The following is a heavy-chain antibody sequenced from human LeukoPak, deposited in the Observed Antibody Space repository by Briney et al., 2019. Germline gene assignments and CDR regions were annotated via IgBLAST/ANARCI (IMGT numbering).Heavy chain of an antibody. CDR2: IYSGGST. D-gene: IGHD3-3*01. CDR3: AREPYTIFGVATSYYYGMDV. V-gene: IGHV3-66*01. CDR1: GFTVSSNY. J-gene: IGHJ6*02. Sequence: GGSLRLSCAASGFTVSSNYMSWVRQAPGKGLEWVSVIYSGGSTYYADSVKGRFTISRDNSKNTLYLQMNSLRAEDTAVYYCAREPYTIFGVATSYYYGMDVWGQGTTVTVSS.